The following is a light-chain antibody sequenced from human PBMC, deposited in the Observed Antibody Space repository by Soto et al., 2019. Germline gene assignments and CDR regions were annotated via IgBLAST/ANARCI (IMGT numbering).Light chain of an antibody. CDR1: QSVSSSY. V-gene: IGKV3-20*01. J-gene: IGKJ2*01. CDR2: GAS. Sequence: EIVLTQSPGTLSLSPGERATLSCRASQSVSSSYLAWYQQKPGQAPRLLICGASSRATGIPDRFSGSGSGTDFTLTISRLEPEDFAVYFCQHYGNSPPFTFGQGTKVDIK. CDR3: QHYGNSPPFT.